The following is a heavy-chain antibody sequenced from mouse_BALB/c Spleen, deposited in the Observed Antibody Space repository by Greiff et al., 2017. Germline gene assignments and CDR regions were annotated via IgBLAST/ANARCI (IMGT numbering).Heavy chain of an antibody. Sequence: EVQLVESGGGLVKPGGSLKLSCAASGFTFSSYAMSWVRQTPEKRLEWVASISSGGSTYYPDSVKGRFTISRDNARNILYLQMSSLRSEDTAMYYCARGGYYDAMDYWGQGTSVTVSS. V-gene: IGHV5-6-5*01. J-gene: IGHJ4*01. CDR1: GFTFSSYA. D-gene: IGHD2-2*01. CDR2: ISSGGST. CDR3: ARGGYYDAMDY.